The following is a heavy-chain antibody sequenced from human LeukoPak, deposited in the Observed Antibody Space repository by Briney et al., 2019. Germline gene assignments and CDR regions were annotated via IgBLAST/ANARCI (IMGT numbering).Heavy chain of an antibody. CDR2: ISRSADRT. CDR3: AKPGYDISGWLDS. Sequence: GGSLRLSCAASGFTFSSYAMSWVRQAPGRELEWVSDISRSADRTQYADSVKGRFTISRDNSKNTLFLQMNSLRVDDTAVYYCAKPGYDISGWLDSWGQGTLVTVSS. J-gene: IGHJ5*01. CDR1: GFTFSSYA. D-gene: IGHD3-22*01. V-gene: IGHV3-23*01.